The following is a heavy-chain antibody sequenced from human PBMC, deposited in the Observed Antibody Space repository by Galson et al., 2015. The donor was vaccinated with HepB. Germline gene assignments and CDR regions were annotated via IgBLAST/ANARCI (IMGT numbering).Heavy chain of an antibody. CDR1: GYSFNIYT. Sequence: SVKVSCKASGYSFNIYTIHWMRQAPGHRLEWMGWVKAANGNTKYSEEFQDRITLTRDTSATTAYMELSSLESEDTAVYFCARGGQWPQFYYFDYWGQGTLVTVSS. CDR3: ARGGQWPQFYYFDY. V-gene: IGHV1-3*01. D-gene: IGHD5-24*01. J-gene: IGHJ4*02. CDR2: VKAANGNT.